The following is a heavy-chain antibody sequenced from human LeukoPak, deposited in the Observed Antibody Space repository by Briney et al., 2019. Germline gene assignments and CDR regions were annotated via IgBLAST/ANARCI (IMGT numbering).Heavy chain of an antibody. J-gene: IGHJ4*02. CDR2: ISGSGGST. Sequence: GGSLRLSCAASGFTFSSYAMSWVRQAPGKGLEWVSAISGSGGSTYYADSVKGRFTIARDNSKNTLYLQMNSLRAEDTAVYYCAKGALRYFDWFLYVFDYWGQGTLVTVSS. CDR1: GFTFSSYA. D-gene: IGHD3-9*01. V-gene: IGHV3-23*01. CDR3: AKGALRYFDWFLYVFDY.